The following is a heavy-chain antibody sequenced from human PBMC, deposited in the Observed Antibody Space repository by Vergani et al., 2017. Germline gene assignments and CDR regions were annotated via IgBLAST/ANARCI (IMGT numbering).Heavy chain of an antibody. V-gene: IGHV1-18*01. CDR3: VRDKRDFNAFDI. D-gene: IGHD3/OR15-3a*01. Sequence: QVHLVQSGAEVKKSGASVQVSCKTSGYTFSSYGISWVRQAPGQGLEWMGWISAYNGKTDYAQKVQGRVTMTTDTSTSTAYMELRSLGSDDTAVYYCVRDKRDFNAFDIWGQGTMVTVSS. CDR1: GYTFSSYG. J-gene: IGHJ3*02. CDR2: ISAYNGKT.